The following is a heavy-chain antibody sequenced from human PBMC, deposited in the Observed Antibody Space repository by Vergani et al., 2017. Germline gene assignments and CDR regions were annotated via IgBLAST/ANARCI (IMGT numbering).Heavy chain of an antibody. V-gene: IGHV4-31*03. Sequence: QVQLQESGPGLVKPSQTLSLTCTVSGGSISSGGYYWSWIRQHPGKGLEWIGYIYYSGSTNYNPSLKSRVTISVDTSKNQFSLKLSSVTAADTAVYYCARAADSSSWYNYYYYYYMDVWGKGTTVTVSS. J-gene: IGHJ6*03. CDR2: IYYSGST. D-gene: IGHD6-13*01. CDR1: GGSISSGGYY. CDR3: ARAADSSSWYNYYYYYYMDV.